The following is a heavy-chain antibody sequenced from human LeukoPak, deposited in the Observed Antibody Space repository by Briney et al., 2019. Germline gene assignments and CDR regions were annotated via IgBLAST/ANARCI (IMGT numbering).Heavy chain of an antibody. CDR2: IGPTGFDR. Sequence: GGSLRLSCTTSGLTFSTSGFNWVRQAPGKGLEWVASIGPTGFDRYHADSVKGRFTISRDHANNFLYLQMDSLRAEDTAVYYCATEANGRHYDYWGQGTPLTVSS. J-gene: IGHJ4*02. CDR1: GLTFSTSG. V-gene: IGHV3-21*06. D-gene: IGHD2-8*01. CDR3: ATEANGRHYDY.